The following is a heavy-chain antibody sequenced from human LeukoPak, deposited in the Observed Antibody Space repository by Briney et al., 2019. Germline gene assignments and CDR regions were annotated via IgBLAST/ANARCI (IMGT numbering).Heavy chain of an antibody. J-gene: IGHJ5*02. Sequence: ASVNVSCHASGYTFTSFDINWVRQATGQGLGWMGWISAYNGNTNYAQKLQGRVTMSTDTSTSTAYMELRSLRSDDAAVYYCARATPHDSTLDPWGQGTLVTVSS. V-gene: IGHV1-18*01. D-gene: IGHD3-16*01. CDR1: GYTFTSFD. CDR3: ARATPHDSTLDP. CDR2: ISAYNGNT.